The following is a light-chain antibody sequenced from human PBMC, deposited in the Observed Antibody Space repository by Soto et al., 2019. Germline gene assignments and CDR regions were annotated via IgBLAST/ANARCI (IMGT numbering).Light chain of an antibody. J-gene: IGKJ2*01. V-gene: IGKV2-24*01. Sequence: DIVMTQTPLSSPVTLGQPASISCRSSQSLVQSVGTTHLSWLQQRPGQPPRLLIYNISNRFPGAPDRFSGSGAGTDFTLKIIRVEAEDVGVYYCMQATQFPRQYTFGPGTKLEI. CDR1: QSLVQSVGTTH. CDR2: NIS. CDR3: MQATQFPRQYT.